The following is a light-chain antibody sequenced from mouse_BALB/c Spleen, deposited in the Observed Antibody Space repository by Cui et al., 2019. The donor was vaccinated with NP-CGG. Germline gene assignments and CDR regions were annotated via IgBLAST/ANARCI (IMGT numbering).Light chain of an antibody. Sequence: AVVTQDSALTTSPGETVTLTCRSSTGAVTTSNYANWVQEKPDHLFIGIIGGTKNRTPGVPARSSGSLIGDKAALTITGAQTEDEAIYFCALWYSNHWVFGGGTKLTVL. CDR1: TGAVTTSNY. CDR2: GTK. CDR3: ALWYSNHWV. V-gene: IGLV1*01. J-gene: IGLJ1*01.